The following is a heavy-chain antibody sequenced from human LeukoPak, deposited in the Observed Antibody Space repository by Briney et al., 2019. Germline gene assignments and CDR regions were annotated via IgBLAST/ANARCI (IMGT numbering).Heavy chain of an antibody. Sequence: GGSLRLSCAASGFTFSSYAMHWVRQAPGKGLEWVAVISYDGSNKYYADSVKGRFTISRDNSKNTLYLQMNRLRAEDTAVYYCARVRVGYYFDYWGQGTLVTVSS. CDR3: ARVRVGYYFDY. V-gene: IGHV3-30-3*01. J-gene: IGHJ4*02. CDR2: ISYDGSNK. CDR1: GFTFSSYA.